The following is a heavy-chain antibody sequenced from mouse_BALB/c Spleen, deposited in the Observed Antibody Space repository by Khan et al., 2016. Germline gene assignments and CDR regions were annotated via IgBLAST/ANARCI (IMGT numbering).Heavy chain of an antibody. D-gene: IGHD2-4*01. J-gene: IGHJ3*01. V-gene: IGHV14-4*02. CDR3: NEGNDFWFPY. CDR2: IDPENGDT. CDR1: GFNIKDYY. Sequence: VQLKESGAELVRSGASVKLSCTASGFNIKDYYMHWVKQRPEQGLDWIGWIDPENGDTEYAPKFQGKATMTADTSSNTAYLHLSSLTSEDTAVYYCNEGNDFWFPYWGQGTLVTVSA.